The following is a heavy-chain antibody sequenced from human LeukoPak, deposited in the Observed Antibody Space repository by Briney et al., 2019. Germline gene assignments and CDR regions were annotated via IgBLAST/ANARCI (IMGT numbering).Heavy chain of an antibody. CDR2: IIPIFGTA. CDR1: GGTFSSYA. V-gene: IGHV1-69*13. CDR3: AKDEVGGHLAS. Sequence: ASVKVSCKASGGTFSSYAISWVRQAPGQGLEWMGGIIPIFGTANYAQKFQGRVTITADESTSTAYMELSSLRSEDTAVYYCAKDEVGGHLASWGQGILVIIS. J-gene: IGHJ5*02.